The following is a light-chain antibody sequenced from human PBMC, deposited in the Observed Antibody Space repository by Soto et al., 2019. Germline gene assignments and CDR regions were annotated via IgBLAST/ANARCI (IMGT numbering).Light chain of an antibody. CDR2: EVT. V-gene: IGLV2-23*02. CDR3: CSFAGTTIPYV. J-gene: IGLJ1*01. Sequence: QSALTQPASVSGAPGQSITISCTGTSSDVGSYDLVSWYQQHPGKAPKVIILEVTKRPSGVSNRFSGSKSGNTASLTISGLQAEDEADYYCCSFAGTTIPYVSGTGTKLTV. CDR1: SSDVGSYDL.